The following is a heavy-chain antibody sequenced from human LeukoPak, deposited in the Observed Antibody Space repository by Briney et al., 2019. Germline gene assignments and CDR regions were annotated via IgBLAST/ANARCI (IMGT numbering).Heavy chain of an antibody. J-gene: IGHJ3*02. CDR1: GFTFRNYD. CDR3: ARAARFYGSTGAHAFDI. Sequence: GGSLRLSCSAPGFTFRNYDMHWVRQATGKGLEWVSGIGTGGDTHYPGSVKGRFTISRENAKNSLYLQMNSLRAGDTAVYYCARAARFYGSTGAHAFDIWGQGTMVTVS. D-gene: IGHD2-8*02. CDR2: IGTGGDT. V-gene: IGHV3-13*01.